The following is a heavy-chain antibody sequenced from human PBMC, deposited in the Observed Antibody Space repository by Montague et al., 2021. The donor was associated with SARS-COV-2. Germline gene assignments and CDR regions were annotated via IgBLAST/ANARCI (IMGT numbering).Heavy chain of an antibody. Sequence: SETLSLTCTVSGGSVTSTNWWSWVRQPPGKGLELIAEVYRTGGTMFNPSFRSRVTLSIDRSKNLFSLNLNSVTVADTAVYYCARTGAYDHFDYWGPGTLVTVSS. CDR3: ARTGAYDHFDY. V-gene: IGHV4-4*02. D-gene: IGHD5-12*01. J-gene: IGHJ4*02. CDR1: GGSVTSTNW. CDR2: VYRTGGT.